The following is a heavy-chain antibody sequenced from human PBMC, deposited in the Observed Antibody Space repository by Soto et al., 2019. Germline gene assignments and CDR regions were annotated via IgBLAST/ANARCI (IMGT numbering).Heavy chain of an antibody. V-gene: IGHV4-61*08. CDR2: IYYSGNT. CDR1: GDSVTSGDYY. Sequence: SETLSLTCTVSGDSVTSGDYYWSWIRQPPGKGLEWIGYIYYSGNTNYSPSLKSRVAISLETSNNQFSLKLSYVTAADTAVYFCARIPVDKYMRYWCDNWGQGNLLT. CDR3: ARIPVDKYMRYWCDN. D-gene: IGHD2-15*01. J-gene: IGHJ5*01.